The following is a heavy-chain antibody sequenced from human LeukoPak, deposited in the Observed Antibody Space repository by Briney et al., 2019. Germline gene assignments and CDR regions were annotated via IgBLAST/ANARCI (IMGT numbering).Heavy chain of an antibody. CDR2: ISAYNGNT. J-gene: IGHJ5*02. D-gene: IGHD3-22*01. CDR3: ARDDVPYYYDSSGYYAYWEDWIWLDP. CDR1: GYTFTSYG. Sequence: ASVKVSCKASGYTFTSYGISWVRQAPGQGLEWMGWISAYNGNTNYAQKLQGRVTMTTDTSTSTAYMELRSLRSDDTAVYYCARDDVPYYYDSSGYYAYWEDWIWLDPWGQGTLVTVSS. V-gene: IGHV1-18*01.